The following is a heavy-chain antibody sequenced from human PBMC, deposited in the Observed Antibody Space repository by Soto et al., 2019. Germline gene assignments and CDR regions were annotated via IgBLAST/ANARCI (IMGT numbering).Heavy chain of an antibody. V-gene: IGHV3-23*01. D-gene: IGHD3-16*02. Sequence: EVQLLESGGGLVQPGGSLRLSCAASGFTFSSYAMSWVRQAPGKGLEWVSAISGSGGSTYYADSVKGRFTISRDNSKNTLYLQMNSLRAEDTAVYYCAKDPPMYDYIWGSYRYRYFDYWGHGTLVTVSS. CDR1: GFTFSSYA. CDR3: AKDPPMYDYIWGSYRYRYFDY. CDR2: ISGSGGST. J-gene: IGHJ4*01.